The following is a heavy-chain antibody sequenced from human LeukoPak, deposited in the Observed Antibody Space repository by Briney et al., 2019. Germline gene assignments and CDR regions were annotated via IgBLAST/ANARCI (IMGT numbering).Heavy chain of an antibody. V-gene: IGHV6-1*01. D-gene: IGHD1-7*01. CDR3: ARVATRGWNSIIYYYGMDV. Sequence: SQTLSLTCAISGDSVSSNSAAWNWIRQSPSRGLEWLGRTYYRSRWYNDYAVSVKSRITINPDTSKNQFSLQLNSVTPEDTAVYYCARVATRGWNSIIYYYGMDVWGQGTTVTVSS. CDR1: GDSVSSNSAA. J-gene: IGHJ6*02. CDR2: TYYRSRWYN.